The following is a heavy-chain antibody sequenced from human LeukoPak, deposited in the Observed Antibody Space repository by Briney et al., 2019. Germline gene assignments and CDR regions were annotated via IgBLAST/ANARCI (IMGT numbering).Heavy chain of an antibody. V-gene: IGHV1-69*04. J-gene: IGHJ4*02. CDR2: IIPILGIA. Sequence: SVKVSCKASGGTFSSYAISWVRQAPGQGLEWLGRIIPILGIANYAQKFQGRVTITADKSTSTAYMELSSLRSEDTAVYYCARVGGETSLDYWGQGTLVTVSS. CDR1: GGTFSSYA. CDR3: ARVGGETSLDY. D-gene: IGHD2-21*01.